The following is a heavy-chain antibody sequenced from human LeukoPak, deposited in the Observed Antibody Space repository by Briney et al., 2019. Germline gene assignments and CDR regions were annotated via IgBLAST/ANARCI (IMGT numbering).Heavy chain of an antibody. CDR3: ARSHDILTGYPYYFDY. CDR1: GGSISSYY. D-gene: IGHD3-9*01. J-gene: IGHJ4*02. V-gene: IGHV4-59*08. CDR2: IYYSGST. Sequence: PPQTLSLTCTVSGGSISSYYWSWIRQPPGKGLEWIGYIYYSGSTNYNPSLKSRVTISVDTSKNQFSLKLSSVTAADTAVYYCARSHDILTGYPYYFDYWGQGTLVTVSS.